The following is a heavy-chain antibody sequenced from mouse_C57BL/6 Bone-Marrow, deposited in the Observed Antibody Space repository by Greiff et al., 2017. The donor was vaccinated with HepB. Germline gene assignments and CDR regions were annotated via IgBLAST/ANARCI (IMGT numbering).Heavy chain of an antibody. CDR3: TRRGIYDYALYY. V-gene: IGHV1-64*01. J-gene: IGHJ2*01. Sequence: QVQLQQPGAELVKPGASVKLSCKASGYTLTSYWMHWVKQRPGQGLEWIGMIHPNSGSTNYNEKFKSKATLTVDKSSSTAYMQLSILTSEDSAVYYCTRRGIYDYALYYWGQGTTLTVSS. D-gene: IGHD2-4*01. CDR1: GYTLTSYW. CDR2: IHPNSGST.